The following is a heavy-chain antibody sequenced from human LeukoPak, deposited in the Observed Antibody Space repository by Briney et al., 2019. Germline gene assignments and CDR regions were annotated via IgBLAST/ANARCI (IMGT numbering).Heavy chain of an antibody. J-gene: IGHJ4*02. CDR3: AKDYTDYYDSSGLLSGY. D-gene: IGHD3-22*01. V-gene: IGHV3-43*02. CDR2: ISGDGGST. CDR1: GFTFDDYA. Sequence: GGSLGLSCAASGFTFDDYAMHWVRQAPGKGLEWVSLISGDGGSTYYADSVKGRFTVSRDNSKNSLYLQMNSLRTEDTALYYCAKDYTDYYDSSGLLSGYWGQGTLVTVSS.